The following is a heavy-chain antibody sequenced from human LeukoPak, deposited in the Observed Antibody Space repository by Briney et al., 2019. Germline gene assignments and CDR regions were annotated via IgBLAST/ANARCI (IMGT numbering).Heavy chain of an antibody. D-gene: IGHD6-13*01. CDR1: GGSISSSGYY. Sequence: SETLSLTCTVSGGSISSSGYYWGWIRQPPGKGLEWIGSIYYSGSTYYNPSLKSRVTISVDTSKNQFSLKLSSVTAADTAVYYCARPKTGSSWYFLNWGQGTLVTVSS. J-gene: IGHJ4*02. CDR2: IYYSGST. V-gene: IGHV4-39*01. CDR3: ARPKTGSSWYFLN.